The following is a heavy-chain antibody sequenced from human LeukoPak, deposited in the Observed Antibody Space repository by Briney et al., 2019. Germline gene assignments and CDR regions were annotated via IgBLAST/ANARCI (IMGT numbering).Heavy chain of an antibody. CDR2: MNPNSGNA. CDR1: GYTFTTYD. V-gene: IGHV1-8*01. CDR3: ARRIRGAPTDY. D-gene: IGHD3-10*01. Sequence: ASVKVSCRASGYTFTTYDLDWVRQATGQGFEWMGWMNPNSGNAGYAQKFQGRVTMTRNTSISTAYMELSNLTSEDTAVYYCARRIRGAPTDYWGQGTLVTVSS. J-gene: IGHJ4*02.